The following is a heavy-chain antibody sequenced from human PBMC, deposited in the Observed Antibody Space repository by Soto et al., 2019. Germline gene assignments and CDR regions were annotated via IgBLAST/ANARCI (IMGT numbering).Heavy chain of an antibody. V-gene: IGHV3-30*18. Sequence: GGSLRLSCAASGFTFSSYGMHWVRQAPGKGLEWVAVISYYGSNKYYADSVKGRFTISRDNSKNTLYLQMNSLRAEDTAVYYCAKGESPRGGADTQKISTDYWGQGTLVTVSS. CDR1: GFTFSSYG. CDR3: AKGESPRGGADTQKISTDY. J-gene: IGHJ4*02. D-gene: IGHD2-21*01. CDR2: ISYYGSNK.